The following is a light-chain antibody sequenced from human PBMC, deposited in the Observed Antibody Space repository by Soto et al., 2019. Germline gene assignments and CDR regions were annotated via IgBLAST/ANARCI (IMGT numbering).Light chain of an antibody. J-gene: IGLJ3*02. CDR3: VLYMGSGISV. CDR2: STN. Sequence: QAVVTQEPSFSVSPGGTVTLTCGLTSGSVSTTYSPSWYQQTPGQAPRTLIYSTNTRSSGVPDRFSGSILGDKAALTITGAQADDESDYYCVLYMGSGISVFGGGTKLTAL. CDR1: SGSVSTTYS. V-gene: IGLV8-61*01.